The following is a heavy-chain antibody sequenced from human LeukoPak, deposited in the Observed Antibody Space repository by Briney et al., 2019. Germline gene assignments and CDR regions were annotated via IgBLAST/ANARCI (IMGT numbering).Heavy chain of an antibody. D-gene: IGHD5-24*01. CDR2: INPSGGST. CDR1: GYTFTSYY. CDR3: ARSGDGYNHFPFDY. V-gene: IGHV1-2*02. J-gene: IGHJ4*02. Sequence: ASAKVSCKASGYTFTSYYMHWVRQAPGQGLEWMGIINPSGGSTNYAQKFQGRVTMTRDTSISTAYMELSRLRSDDTAVYYCARSGDGYNHFPFDYWGQGTLVTVSS.